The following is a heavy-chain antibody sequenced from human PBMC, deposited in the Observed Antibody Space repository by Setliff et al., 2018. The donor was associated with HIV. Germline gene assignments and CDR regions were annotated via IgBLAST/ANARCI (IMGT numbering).Heavy chain of an antibody. Sequence: ETLSLTCTVSGGSISSHYWSWIRQPPGKGLEWIGSIYYSGSTNYNPSLKSRVTISIDTSKNQFSLNLTSVTAADTAVYYCARDMGFCSGGSCYGIHWGQGTLVTVSS. D-gene: IGHD2-15*01. CDR1: GGSISSHY. CDR3: ARDMGFCSGGSCYGIH. J-gene: IGHJ4*02. V-gene: IGHV4-4*08. CDR2: IYYSGST.